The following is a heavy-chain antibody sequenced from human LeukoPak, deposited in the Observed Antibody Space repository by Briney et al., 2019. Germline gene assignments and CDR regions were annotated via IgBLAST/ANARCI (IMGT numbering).Heavy chain of an antibody. J-gene: IGHJ4*02. V-gene: IGHV3-48*01. D-gene: IGHD3-10*01. CDR2: ISSSGSTI. CDR1: GFTFSNYN. CDR3: ARESWSFDY. Sequence: GGSLRLSCAASGFTFSNYNMNWVRQAPGKGLEWVSYISSSGSTIYYAGSVKGRFTISRDNAKNSLYLQMNSLRAEDTAVYYCARESWSFDYWGQGTLVTVSS.